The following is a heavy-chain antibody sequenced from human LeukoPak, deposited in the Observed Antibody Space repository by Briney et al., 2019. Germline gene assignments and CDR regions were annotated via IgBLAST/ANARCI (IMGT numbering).Heavy chain of an antibody. CDR3: ARGGPYHGWDY. J-gene: IGHJ4*02. Sequence: ASVKVSCKVSVYTFSGYYMRWARQAPGQGLEWVGRIDPNDGSTIYARNLQGRVTMTSDTSTSTVYMELSSLRSEDTAVYYCARGGPYHGWDYWGQGTLVTVSS. CDR2: IDPNDGST. CDR1: VYTFSGYY. D-gene: IGHD2-15*01. V-gene: IGHV1-46*01.